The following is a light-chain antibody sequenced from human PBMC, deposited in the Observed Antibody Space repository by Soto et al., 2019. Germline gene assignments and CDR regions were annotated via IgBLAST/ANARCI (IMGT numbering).Light chain of an antibody. CDR2: DSS. J-gene: IGKJ5*01. V-gene: IGKV3-11*01. CDR3: QHRSNWQIT. Sequence: EIVLTQSPATLSLSPGERATLSCRASQSVSSYLACYQQKPGQAPRLLIYDSSNRATGIPARFSGSGSGTDFTLSICSLEPEVFASCYGQHRSNWQITFGRGTRLDIK. CDR1: QSVSSY.